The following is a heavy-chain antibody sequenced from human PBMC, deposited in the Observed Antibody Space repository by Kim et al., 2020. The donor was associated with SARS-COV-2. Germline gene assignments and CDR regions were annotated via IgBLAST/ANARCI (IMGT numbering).Heavy chain of an antibody. V-gene: IGHV7-4-1*02. Sequence: ASVTVSCKASGYTFSRYALNWLRQAPGQGLEWLGWINTNTGTPIYAQGFTGRFVFSLDTSVSTTYLQISSLKAADTAVYYCARGYPGFFQHWGQGTLVTVSS. CDR2: INTNTGTP. CDR1: GYTFSRYA. D-gene: IGHD2-2*02. CDR3: ARGYPGFFQH. J-gene: IGHJ1*01.